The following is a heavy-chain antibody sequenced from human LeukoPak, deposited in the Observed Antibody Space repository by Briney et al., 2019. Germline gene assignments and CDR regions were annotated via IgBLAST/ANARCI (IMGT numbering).Heavy chain of an antibody. CDR2: VSYSGST. CDR3: ARHIDNGWYAY. V-gene: IGHV4-59*08. J-gene: IGHJ4*02. Sequence: KPSETLSLTCTVSGGSISSYYWSWIRQPPGKGLEWIGYVSYSGSTNYNPSLKSRVTMSVDRSRNQFSLKLDSVTAADTAVYYCARHIDNGWYAYWGQGTLVTVSS. D-gene: IGHD6-19*01. CDR1: GGSISSYY.